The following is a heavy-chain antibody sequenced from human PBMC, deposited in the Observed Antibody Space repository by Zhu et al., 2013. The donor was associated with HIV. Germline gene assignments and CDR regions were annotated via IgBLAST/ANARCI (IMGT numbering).Heavy chain of an antibody. CDR2: IYYSGST. D-gene: IGHD3-10*01. V-gene: IGHV4-39*07. CDR3: ARVTRLDYYGSGDFDP. J-gene: IGHJ5*02. Sequence: VQLQESGPGLVKPSETLSLTCTVSGGSISSSSYYWGWIRQPPGKGLEWIGSIYYSGSTYYNPSLKSRVTISVDTSKNQFSLKLSSVTAADTAVYYCARVTRLDYYGSGDFDPWGQGTLGHRLL. CDR1: GGSISSSSYY.